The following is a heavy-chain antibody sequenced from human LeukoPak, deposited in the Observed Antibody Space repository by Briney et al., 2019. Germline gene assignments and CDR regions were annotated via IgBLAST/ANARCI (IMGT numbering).Heavy chain of an antibody. D-gene: IGHD3-10*01. Sequence: GGSLRLSCAASGLTFSSYWMSWVRQAPGEGLEWVANIKQDGSEKYYVDSVKGRFTISRDNAKNSLYLQMNSLRAEDTAVYYCARGKEYYGSGKDWGQGTLVTVSS. CDR3: ARGKEYYGSGKD. J-gene: IGHJ4*02. CDR2: IKQDGSEK. V-gene: IGHV3-7*01. CDR1: GLTFSSYW.